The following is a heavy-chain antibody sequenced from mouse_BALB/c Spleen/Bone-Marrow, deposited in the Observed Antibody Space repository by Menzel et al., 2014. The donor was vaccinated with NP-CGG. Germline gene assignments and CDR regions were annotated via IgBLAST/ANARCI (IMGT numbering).Heavy chain of an antibody. V-gene: IGHV4-1*02. D-gene: IGHD2-3*01. CDR2: INPDSNTI. J-gene: IGHJ3*01. CDR1: GFDFSRYW. CDR3: ARLGYYGWFAY. Sequence: EVKLLESGGGLVQPGGSLKLSCAASGFDFSRYWMSWVRQAPGKGLEWIGGINPDSNTINYTPSLKDKFIISRDNAKNTLYLQMSKVKSEDTALYYCARLGYYGWFAYWGQGTLVTVSA.